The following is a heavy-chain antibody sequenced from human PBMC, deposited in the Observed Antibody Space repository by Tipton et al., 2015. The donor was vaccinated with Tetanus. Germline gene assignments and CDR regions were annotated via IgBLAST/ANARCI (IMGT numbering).Heavy chain of an antibody. CDR2: IYYSGST. CDR1: GGSISSYY. Sequence: SLTCTVSGGSISSYYWSWIRQPPGKGLEWIGYIYYSGSTNYNPSLKSRVTISVDTSKNQFSLKLSSVTAADTAVYYCARHYDQGWFDPWGQGTLVTVSS. J-gene: IGHJ5*02. V-gene: IGHV4-59*01. D-gene: IGHD4-17*01. CDR3: ARHYDQGWFDP.